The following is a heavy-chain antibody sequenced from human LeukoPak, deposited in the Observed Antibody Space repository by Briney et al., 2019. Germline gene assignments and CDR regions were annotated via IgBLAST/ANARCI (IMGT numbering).Heavy chain of an antibody. CDR1: GFTFSSYA. V-gene: IGHV3-30*02. J-gene: IGHJ3*02. CDR2: IWFDGSNK. Sequence: GGSLRLSCAASGFTFSSYAMHWVRQAPGKGLEWVAFIWFDGSNKYYVDSVKGRFTISRDNSKNTLYLQMNSLRAEDTAVYYCAKDRSPDGFDIWGQGTMVTVSS. CDR3: AKDRSPDGFDI.